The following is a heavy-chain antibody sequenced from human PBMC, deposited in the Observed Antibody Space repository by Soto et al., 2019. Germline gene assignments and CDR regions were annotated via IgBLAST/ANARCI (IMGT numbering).Heavy chain of an antibody. D-gene: IGHD2-2*01. Sequence: ASVKVSCKASGYTFTSYYMHWARQAPGQGLEWMGIINPSGGSTSYAQKFQGRVTMTRDTSTSTVYMELSSLRSEDTAVYYCASDPGDIVVVPAARVPFYGMDVWGQGTTVTVSS. V-gene: IGHV1-46*01. CDR3: ASDPGDIVVVPAARVPFYGMDV. CDR1: GYTFTSYY. CDR2: INPSGGST. J-gene: IGHJ6*02.